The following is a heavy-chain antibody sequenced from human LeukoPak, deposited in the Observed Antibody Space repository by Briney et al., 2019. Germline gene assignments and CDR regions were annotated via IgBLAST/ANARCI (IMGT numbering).Heavy chain of an antibody. CDR3: ARGWTTSITGTTYYYYYGMDV. Sequence: ASVKVSCKASGYTFTGYYIHWVRQAPGQGLEWMGWINPNSGGTNYAQKFQGRVTMTRDTSISTAYMELSRLRSDDTAVYYCARGWTTSITGTTYYYYYGMDVWGQGTTVTVSS. J-gene: IGHJ6*02. CDR2: INPNSGGT. CDR1: GYTFTGYY. D-gene: IGHD1-7*01. V-gene: IGHV1-2*02.